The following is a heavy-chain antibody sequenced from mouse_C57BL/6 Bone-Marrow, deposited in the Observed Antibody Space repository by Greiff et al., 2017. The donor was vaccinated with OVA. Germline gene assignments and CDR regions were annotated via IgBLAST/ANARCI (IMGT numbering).Heavy chain of an antibody. V-gene: IGHV5-9-1*02. CDR3: TGYGYDGGRDY. CDR2: ISSGGDYI. CDR1: GFTFSSYA. Sequence: EVKLMESGEGLVKPGGSLKLSCAASGFTFSSYAMSWVRQTPEKRLEWVAYISSGGDYIYYADTVKGRFTISRDNARNTLYLQMSSLKSEDTAMYYCTGYGYDGGRDYWGQGTTLTVSS. D-gene: IGHD2-2*01. J-gene: IGHJ2*01.